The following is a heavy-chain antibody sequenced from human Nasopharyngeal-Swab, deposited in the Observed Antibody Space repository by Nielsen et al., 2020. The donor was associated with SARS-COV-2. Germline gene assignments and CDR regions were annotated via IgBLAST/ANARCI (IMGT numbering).Heavy chain of an antibody. CDR2: IGDKAHNYAT. Sequence: GESLKISCPASGFIFSESAIHWVRQASGRGLEWVGRIGDKAHNYATTYAASVKGRFTISRDDSKNTAFLQMDSLKTEDTALYYCTTDYYFDYWGQGTLVTVSS. J-gene: IGHJ4*02. V-gene: IGHV3-73*01. CDR3: TTDYYFDY. CDR1: GFIFSESA.